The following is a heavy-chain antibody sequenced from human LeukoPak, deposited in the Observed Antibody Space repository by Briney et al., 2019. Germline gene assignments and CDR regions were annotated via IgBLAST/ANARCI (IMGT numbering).Heavy chain of an antibody. Sequence: ASVKVSCKASGYTFTSYDINWVRQATGQGLEWMGWMNPNSGNTGYAQKSQGRVTMTRNTSISTAYMELSSLRSEDTAVYYCARGVRITIFGVVTNYYYMDVWGKGTTVTVSS. V-gene: IGHV1-8*01. CDR2: MNPNSGNT. CDR1: GYTFTSYD. CDR3: ARGVRITIFGVVTNYYYMDV. J-gene: IGHJ6*03. D-gene: IGHD3-3*01.